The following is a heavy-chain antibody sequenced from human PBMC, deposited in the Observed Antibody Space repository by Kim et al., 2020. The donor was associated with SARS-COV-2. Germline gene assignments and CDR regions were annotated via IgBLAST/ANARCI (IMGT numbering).Heavy chain of an antibody. CDR3: AKELSSTVTKVPYYYYYYGMDV. Sequence: GGSLRLSCAASGFTFSSYATSWVRQAPGKGLEWVSVISSSGGSTYYADSVKGRFTISRDNSKNTLYLQMNSLRAEDTAVYYCAKELSSTVTKVPYYYYYYGMDVWGQGTTVTVTS. V-gene: IGHV3-23*01. D-gene: IGHD4-17*01. J-gene: IGHJ6*02. CDR1: GFTFSSYA. CDR2: ISSSGGST.